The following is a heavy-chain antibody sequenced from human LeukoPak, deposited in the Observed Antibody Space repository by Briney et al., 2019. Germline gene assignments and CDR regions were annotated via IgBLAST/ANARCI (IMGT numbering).Heavy chain of an antibody. D-gene: IGHD6-13*01. Sequence: ASVKVSCKASGYTFTGYYMHWVRQAPGQGLEWMGWINPNSGGTNYAQKFQGWVTMTRDTSISTAYMELSRLKASDTAMYYCARHSNGYSSSRYGMDVWGQGTTVTVSS. CDR1: GYTFTGYY. V-gene: IGHV1-2*04. CDR3: ARHSNGYSSSRYGMDV. J-gene: IGHJ6*02. CDR2: INPNSGGT.